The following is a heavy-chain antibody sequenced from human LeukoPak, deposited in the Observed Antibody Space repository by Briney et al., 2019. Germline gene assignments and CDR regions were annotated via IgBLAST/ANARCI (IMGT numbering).Heavy chain of an antibody. V-gene: IGHV1-46*01. J-gene: IGHJ4*02. Sequence: ASVNVSCKTSGYTFTSCYMHWVRQAPGQGLEWMGMINPSAGSTRYAQKFQGRVTMTTDTSTSTAYMELSSLRSEDTAVYYCARGGCGDSAAPFDDWGQGTLVPVSS. CDR2: INPSAGST. CDR1: GYTFTSCY. CDR3: ARGGCGDSAAPFDD. D-gene: IGHD2-21*02.